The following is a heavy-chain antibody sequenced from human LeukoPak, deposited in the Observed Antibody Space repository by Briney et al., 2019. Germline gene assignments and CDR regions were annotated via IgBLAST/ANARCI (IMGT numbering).Heavy chain of an antibody. V-gene: IGHV1-18*01. CDR2: ISAYNTNT. D-gene: IGHD3-22*01. Sequence: PGASVKVSCKASGYTFTNYGISWVRQAPGRGLEWMGWISAYNTNTKYAQKIQGRVAMTTDTSTSTAYMELRSLRSDDTAVYYCARVVLDHYYDSSGYLGTLDYWGQGTLVTVSS. J-gene: IGHJ4*02. CDR1: GYTFTNYG. CDR3: ARVVLDHYYDSSGYLGTLDY.